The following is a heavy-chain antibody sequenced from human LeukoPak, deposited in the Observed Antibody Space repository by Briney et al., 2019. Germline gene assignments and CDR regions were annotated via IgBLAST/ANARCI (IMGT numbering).Heavy chain of an antibody. CDR3: ARSFNDMDV. J-gene: IGHJ6*04. CDR1: GSTFSSYW. Sequence: GGSLRLSCAASGSTFSSYWMHWVRQAPGKGLVWVSRINTDGSRTTYADSVKGRFTISRDNAKNTLYLQMNSLRAEDTAVYYCARSFNDMDVWGKGTTVTVSS. CDR2: INTDGSRT. V-gene: IGHV3-74*01.